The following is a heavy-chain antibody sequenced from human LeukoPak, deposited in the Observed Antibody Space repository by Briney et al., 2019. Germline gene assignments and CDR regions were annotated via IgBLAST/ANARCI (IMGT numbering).Heavy chain of an antibody. CDR1: GFTVSSNY. D-gene: IGHD3-10*01. CDR3: ARGVYGSGSSFDY. V-gene: IGHV3-66*01. Sequence: GGSLRLSCAASGFTVSSNYMSWVRQAPGKGLEWVSVIYSGGSTYYADSVKGRFTISRDNSKNTLYLQMNSLRAEDAAVYYCARGVYGSGSSFDYWGQGTLVTVSS. CDR2: IYSGGST. J-gene: IGHJ4*02.